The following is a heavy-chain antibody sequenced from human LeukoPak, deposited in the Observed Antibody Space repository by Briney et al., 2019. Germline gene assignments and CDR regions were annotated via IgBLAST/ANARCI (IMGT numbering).Heavy chain of an antibody. V-gene: IGHV3-33*01. CDR3: ARAGGDGYNSNWFDP. Sequence: GGSLRLSCAASGFTFSSYGMHWVRQAPGKGLEWVALIWYDGSNKYYADSVKGRFTISRDNSKNTLYLQMNSLRAEDTAVYYCARAGGDGYNSNWFDPWGQGTLVTVSS. CDR2: IWYDGSNK. J-gene: IGHJ5*02. D-gene: IGHD5-24*01. CDR1: GFTFSSYG.